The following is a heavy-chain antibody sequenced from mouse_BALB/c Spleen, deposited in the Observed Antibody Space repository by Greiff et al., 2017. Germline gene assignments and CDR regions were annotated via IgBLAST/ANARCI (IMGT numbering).Heavy chain of an antibody. CDR2: ISSGGST. CDR3: ARGLDYDGVDY. V-gene: IGHV5-6-5*01. D-gene: IGHD2-4*01. CDR1: GFTFSSYA. Sequence: EVKLQESGGGLVKPGGSLKLSCAASGFTFSSYAMSWVRQTPEKRLEWVASISSGGSTYYPDSVKGRFTISRDNARNILYLQMSSLRSEDTAMYYCARGLDYDGVDYWGQGTTLTVSS. J-gene: IGHJ2*01.